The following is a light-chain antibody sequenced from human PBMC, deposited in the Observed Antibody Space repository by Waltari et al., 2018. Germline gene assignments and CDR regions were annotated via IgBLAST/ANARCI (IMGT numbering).Light chain of an antibody. CDR3: AAWDDSLNAWI. V-gene: IGLV1-44*01. Sequence: QSLLTQPPSISGAPGQRVTISCSGGSSNIGRNRVNWYEQVPGTAPKLLMFRTDQRPSGVSDRFSGSKSGTSASLAITGLLSADETDYICAAWDDSLNAWIFGGGTRLTVL. J-gene: IGLJ3*02. CDR2: RTD. CDR1: SSNIGRNR.